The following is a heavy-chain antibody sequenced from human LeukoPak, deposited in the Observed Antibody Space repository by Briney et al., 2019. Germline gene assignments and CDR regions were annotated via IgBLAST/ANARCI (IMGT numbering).Heavy chain of an antibody. Sequence: ASVKVSCKVSGYTLTELSMHWVRQAPGKGLEWMGGFDPEDGETIYAQKFQGRVTMTTNTYTSTAYMELRSLRSDDTAVYYCARVYDSSGFQFDPWGQGTLVTVSS. CDR3: ARVYDSSGFQFDP. J-gene: IGHJ5*02. CDR1: GYTLTELS. D-gene: IGHD3-22*01. V-gene: IGHV1-24*01. CDR2: FDPEDGET.